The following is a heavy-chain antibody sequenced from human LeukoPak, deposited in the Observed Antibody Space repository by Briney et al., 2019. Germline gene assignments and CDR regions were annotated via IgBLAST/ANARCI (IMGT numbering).Heavy chain of an antibody. J-gene: IGHJ4*02. V-gene: IGHV3-74*01. D-gene: IGHD7-27*01. Sequence: GGSLRLSCAASGFTFNSYWMQWVRQAPGKGLLWVSRINGDGSSTNYADSVKGRFTISRDNAKNTLYLQMNSLRAEDTAVYYCARGSGVGDYWGQGTLVTVSS. CDR1: GFTFNSYW. CDR2: INGDGSST. CDR3: ARGSGVGDY.